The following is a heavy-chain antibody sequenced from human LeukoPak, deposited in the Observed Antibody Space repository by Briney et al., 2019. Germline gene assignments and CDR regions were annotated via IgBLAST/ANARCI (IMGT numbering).Heavy chain of an antibody. CDR1: GGSFSGYY. J-gene: IGHJ4*02. V-gene: IGHV4-34*01. CDR3: ARSRYCSGGSCFPYYFGY. Sequence: SETLSLTCAVYGGSFSGYYWSWIRQPPGKGLEWIGEINHSGSTNYNPSLKSRVTISVDTSKNQFSLKLSSVTAADTAVYYCARSRYCSGGSCFPYYFGYWGQGTLVTVSS. D-gene: IGHD2-15*01. CDR2: INHSGST.